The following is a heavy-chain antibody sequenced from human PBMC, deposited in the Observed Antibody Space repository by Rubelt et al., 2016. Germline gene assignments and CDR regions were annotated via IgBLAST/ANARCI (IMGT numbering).Heavy chain of an antibody. J-gene: IGHJ4*02. CDR3: ARDSRYSSSSTLDY. CDR2: ISHSGGT. CDR1: GYSISSGYY. D-gene: IGHD6-13*01. Sequence: QVQLQESGPGLVKPSETLSLTCTVSGYSISSGYYWGWIRQPPGKGLEWIGTISHSGGTFYSPSLTSRVAMSGDTSKNQCSLKLRSVTAADTAVYYCARDSRYSSSSTLDYWGQGLLVTVSS. V-gene: IGHV4-38-2*02.